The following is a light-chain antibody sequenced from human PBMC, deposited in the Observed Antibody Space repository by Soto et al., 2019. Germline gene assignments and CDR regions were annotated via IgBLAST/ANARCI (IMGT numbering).Light chain of an antibody. J-gene: IGKJ3*01. CDR2: DAF. V-gene: IGKV1-33*01. Sequence: DIQMTQSPSSLSASVGDRVTITCQASQHISTYLNWFQQKPGKAPELLIYDAFNLVPGVPSRFSGSGFGTDVTFTISSLQPEDISTYYCHQYDDLPATFRRGTKVDIK. CDR3: HQYDDLPAT. CDR1: QHISTY.